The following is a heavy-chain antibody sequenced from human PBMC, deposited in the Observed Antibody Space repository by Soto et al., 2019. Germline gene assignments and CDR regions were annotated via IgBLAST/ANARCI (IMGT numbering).Heavy chain of an antibody. CDR1: GGSISSDY. CDR2: IYYSGST. V-gene: IGHV4-59*01. D-gene: IGHD6-13*01. Sequence: AETLSLTCTVSGGSISSDYWSWIRQPPGKGLEWIGYIYYSGSTNYNPSLKSRVTISVDTSKNQFSLKLSSVTAADTAVYYCARVGVTGYSSSWYLNWFDPWAREPWSPSPQ. J-gene: IGHJ5*02. CDR3: ARVGVTGYSSSWYLNWFDP.